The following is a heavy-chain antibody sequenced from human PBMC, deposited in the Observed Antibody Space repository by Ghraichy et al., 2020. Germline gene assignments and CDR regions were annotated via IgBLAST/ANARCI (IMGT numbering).Heavy chain of an antibody. CDR1: GFIFSSYE. CDR3: AREPNDPRPSRPLDY. Sequence: GGSLRLSCAASGFIFSSYEMNWIRQAPGKGLEWVSYISGSGNIIFYADSVKGRFAISRDNAKSSLYLQMNSLRAEDTAVYYCAREPNDPRPSRPLDYWGQGTLVTVSS. D-gene: IGHD1-1*01. J-gene: IGHJ4*02. CDR2: ISGSGNII. V-gene: IGHV3-48*03.